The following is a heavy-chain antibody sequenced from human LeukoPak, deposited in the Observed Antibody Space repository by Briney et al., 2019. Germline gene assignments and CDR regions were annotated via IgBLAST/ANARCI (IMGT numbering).Heavy chain of an antibody. D-gene: IGHD6-6*01. CDR1: GYTLTSYY. CDR2: INPSGGST. J-gene: IGHJ4*02. Sequence: ASVKVSCKASGYTLTSYYMHWVRQAPGQGLEWMGRINPSGGSTSYAQKFQGRVTMTRDTSTSTVYMELSSLRSDDTAVYYCARTAARRFDYWGQGTLVTVSS. V-gene: IGHV1-46*01. CDR3: ARTAARRFDY.